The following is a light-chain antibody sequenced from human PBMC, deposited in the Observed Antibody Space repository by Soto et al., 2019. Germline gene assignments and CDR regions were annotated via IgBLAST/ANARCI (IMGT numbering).Light chain of an antibody. Sequence: QSAVTQPASVSGSPGQSITISCTGSSSDVGGYNYVSWYQQHPGKAPRLMISEVSNRPSRVSNRFSGSKSGNTASLTISGLQAEDEADYYCSSYTSSSTLVFGTGTKVTVL. J-gene: IGLJ1*01. CDR1: SSDVGGYNY. CDR3: SSYTSSSTLV. V-gene: IGLV2-14*01. CDR2: EVS.